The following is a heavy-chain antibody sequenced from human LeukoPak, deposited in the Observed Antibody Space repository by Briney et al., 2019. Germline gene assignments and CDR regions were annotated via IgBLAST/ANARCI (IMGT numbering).Heavy chain of an antibody. J-gene: IGHJ4*02. Sequence: SVKVSCKASGGTFSSYAISWVRQAPGQGLGWMGGIIPIFGTANYAQKFQGRVTITADKSTSTAYMELSSLRSEDTAVYYCAGGYSYGLRLDYWGQGTLVTVSS. CDR3: AGGYSYGLRLDY. CDR1: GGTFSSYA. D-gene: IGHD5-18*01. CDR2: IIPIFGTA. V-gene: IGHV1-69*06.